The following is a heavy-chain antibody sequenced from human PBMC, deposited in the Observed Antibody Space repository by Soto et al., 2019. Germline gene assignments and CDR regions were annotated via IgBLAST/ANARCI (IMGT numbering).Heavy chain of an antibody. CDR2: IKQDGSEK. Sequence: YLRLSCAASGFTFSSYWTSWVRQAPGKGLEWVANIKQDGSEKYYVDSVKGRFTISRDNAKNSLYLQMNSLRAEDTAVYYCASDTYYYGMDVWGQGTTVTVSS. CDR3: ASDTYYYGMDV. V-gene: IGHV3-7*03. J-gene: IGHJ6*02. CDR1: GFTFSSYW.